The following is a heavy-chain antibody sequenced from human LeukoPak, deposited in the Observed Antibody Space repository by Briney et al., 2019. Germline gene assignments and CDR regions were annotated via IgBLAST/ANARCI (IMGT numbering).Heavy chain of an antibody. J-gene: IGHJ4*02. CDR2: ISAYNGNT. D-gene: IGHD5-24*01. V-gene: IGHV1-18*01. CDR3: ARTRGPFQFDY. CDR1: GGTFSSYA. Sequence: ASVKVSCKASGGTFSSYAISWVRQAPGQGLEWMGWISAYNGNTNYAQKLQGRVTMTTDTSTSTAYMELRSLRSDDTAVYYCARTRGPFQFDYWGQGTLVTVSS.